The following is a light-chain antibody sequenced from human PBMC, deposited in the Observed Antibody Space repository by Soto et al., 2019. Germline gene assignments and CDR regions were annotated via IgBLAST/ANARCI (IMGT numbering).Light chain of an antibody. CDR2: GTS. Sequence: ESVLAQSPGTLFLSRCERATLSCRASERIYSAYLGWYQQKPGQAPRLLIYGTSSRATGIPDRFSGSGSGTDFTLTISRLEPEDFAVYYCQQYGNSPITFGQGTRLEIK. CDR1: ERIYSAY. J-gene: IGKJ5*01. V-gene: IGKV3-20*01. CDR3: QQYGNSPIT.